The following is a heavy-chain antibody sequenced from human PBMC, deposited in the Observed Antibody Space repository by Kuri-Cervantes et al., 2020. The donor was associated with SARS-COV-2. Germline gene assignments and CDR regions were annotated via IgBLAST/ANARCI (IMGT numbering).Heavy chain of an antibody. CDR3: ARGRGSSWRLNAFDI. J-gene: IGHJ3*02. Sequence: SETLSLTCSVSGGSISRYYWSWMRQPPGKGLEWIGNIHYSGSTNYNNSLDSRVTISVDTSKNQLSLRLSSVTAADTAVYYCARGRGSSWRLNAFDIWGQGTMVTVSS. CDR1: GGSISRYY. V-gene: IGHV4-59*01. CDR2: IHYSGST. D-gene: IGHD6-13*01.